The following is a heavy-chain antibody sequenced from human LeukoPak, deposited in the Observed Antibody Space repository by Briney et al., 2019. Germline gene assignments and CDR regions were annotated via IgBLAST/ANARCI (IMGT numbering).Heavy chain of an antibody. CDR3: AREGQPATAFDY. Sequence: GASVKVSCKASGNTLTSYYMHWVRQAPGQGLEWMGIINPSGGSTNYAQKFQGRVTMTRDTSTSTDYMELSSLRSEDTAVYYCAREGQPATAFDYWGQGTLVTVSS. CDR2: INPSGGST. D-gene: IGHD2-15*01. J-gene: IGHJ4*02. V-gene: IGHV1-46*01. CDR1: GNTLTSYY.